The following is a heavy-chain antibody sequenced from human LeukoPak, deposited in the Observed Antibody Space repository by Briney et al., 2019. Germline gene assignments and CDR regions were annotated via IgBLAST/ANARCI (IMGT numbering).Heavy chain of an antibody. Sequence: SETLSLTCTVSGGSISSGSYYWSWIRQPAGKGLEWIGRIYTSGSTNYNPSLKSRVTIDTSKNQFSLKLSSVTAADTAVYYCARGGWQLGPGAFDIWGQGTMVTVSS. D-gene: IGHD6-6*01. J-gene: IGHJ3*02. CDR2: IYTSGST. CDR1: GGSISSGSYY. CDR3: ARGGWQLGPGAFDI. V-gene: IGHV4-61*02.